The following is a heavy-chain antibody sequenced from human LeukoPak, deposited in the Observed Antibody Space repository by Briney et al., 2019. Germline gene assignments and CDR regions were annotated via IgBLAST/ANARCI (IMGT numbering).Heavy chain of an antibody. V-gene: IGHV3-7*01. CDR3: ARHIDWSFDY. Sequence: TGGSLRLSCAASGFMFSNHWMTWVRQAPGKGLEWVANIKPDGSEKFYLDSVRGRFTFSRDNANNSLSLQMNSLRAEDTAVYYCARHIDWSFDYWGQGTLVTVSS. CDR1: GFMFSNHW. J-gene: IGHJ4*02. D-gene: IGHD3-9*01. CDR2: IKPDGSEK.